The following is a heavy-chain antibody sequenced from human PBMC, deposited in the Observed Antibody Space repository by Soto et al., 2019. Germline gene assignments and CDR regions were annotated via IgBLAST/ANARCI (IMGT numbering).Heavy chain of an antibody. V-gene: IGHV4-4*02. CDR1: GGSISSDNW. CDR3: ATSGTLTSFKASSS. J-gene: IGHJ5*02. D-gene: IGHD4-17*01. CDR2: IYHSGSA. Sequence: QVQLQESGPGLVKPSGTLSLTCAVSGGSISSDNWWTWVRQPPDKGLEWIGEIYHSGSANYNPSLKSRVTISVDKSKNQFSLKLSSVTAADTAVYYCATSGTLTSFKASSSWGQGTLVTVSS.